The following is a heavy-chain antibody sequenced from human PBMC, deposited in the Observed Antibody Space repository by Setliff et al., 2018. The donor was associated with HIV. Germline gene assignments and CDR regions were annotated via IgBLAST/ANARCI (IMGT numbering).Heavy chain of an antibody. V-gene: IGHV1-18*01. CDR3: ARVSLEVDYDFRQGYYYYYMDV. CDR2: INTYNSQT. CDR1: GYTFTTNG. Sequence: VASVKVSCKASGYTFTTNGISWVRQAPGQGLEWMGWINTYNSQTNYAHKLQGRVTMTADTSTNTAYMDLKSLRSDDTAVYYCARVSLEVDYDFRQGYYYYYMDVWGKGTTVTVSS. D-gene: IGHD3-22*01. J-gene: IGHJ6*03.